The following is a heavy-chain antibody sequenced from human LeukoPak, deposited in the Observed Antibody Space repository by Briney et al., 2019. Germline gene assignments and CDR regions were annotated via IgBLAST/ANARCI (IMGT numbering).Heavy chain of an antibody. D-gene: IGHD3-16*02. CDR2: IYYSGSS. V-gene: IGHV4-39*07. CDR3: ARSSDYVWGSYRSFDL. Sequence: PSETLSLTCAVSGGSIRRSNNFWVWIRQPPGKGLEWIASIYYSGSSYFNRSLKSRVTISVDTSENQFSLKLNSVTAADTAVYYCARSSDYVWGSYRSFDLWGQGTLVTVSS. CDR1: GGSIRRSNNF. J-gene: IGHJ4*02.